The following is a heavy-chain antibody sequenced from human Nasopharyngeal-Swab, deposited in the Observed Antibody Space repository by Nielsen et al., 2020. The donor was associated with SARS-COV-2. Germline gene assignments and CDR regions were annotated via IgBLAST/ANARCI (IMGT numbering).Heavy chain of an antibody. D-gene: IGHD3-9*01. CDR3: ARVSRYYDILTGYYAEDGMDV. CDR2: IKQDGSEK. Sequence: VGQAAGKGLVWVANIKQDGSEKYYVDSVKGRFTISRDNAKNSLYLQMNSLRAEDTAVYYCARVSRYYDILTGYYAEDGMDVWGQGTTVTVSS. V-gene: IGHV3-7*01. J-gene: IGHJ6*02.